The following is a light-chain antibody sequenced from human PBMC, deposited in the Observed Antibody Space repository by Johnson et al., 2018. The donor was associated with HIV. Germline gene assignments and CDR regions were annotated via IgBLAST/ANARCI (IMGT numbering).Light chain of an antibody. V-gene: IGLV1-51*01. Sequence: QSALTQPPSVSAAPGQKVTISCSGSSSNIGNNYVSWYQQVPGTAPKLLIYDNNKRPSGIPDRFSGSKSGTSATLGISGLQTGDEADYYCGTWDSSLSATEVFGTGTKVTVL. CDR1: SSNIGNNY. J-gene: IGLJ1*01. CDR2: DNN. CDR3: GTWDSSLSATEV.